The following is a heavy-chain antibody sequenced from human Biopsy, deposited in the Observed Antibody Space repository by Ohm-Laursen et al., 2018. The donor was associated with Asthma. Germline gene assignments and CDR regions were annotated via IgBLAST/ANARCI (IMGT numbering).Heavy chain of an antibody. CDR3: ARTYYDFLTGQVNDALAM. Sequence: SSVKVSCKPSGYTFINYAIHWVRQAPGQRLEWMGWINAGNGNTKYSEKFQGRVTITRDTSASTAYMDLSSLRSEDTAVYYCARTYYDFLTGQVNDALAMWGQGTVVTVSS. D-gene: IGHD3-9*01. CDR2: INAGNGNT. CDR1: GYTFINYA. J-gene: IGHJ3*02. V-gene: IGHV1-3*01.